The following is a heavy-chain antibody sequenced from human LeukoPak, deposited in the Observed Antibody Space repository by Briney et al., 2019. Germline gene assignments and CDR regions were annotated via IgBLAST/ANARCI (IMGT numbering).Heavy chain of an antibody. V-gene: IGHV4-34*01. CDR2: INHSGST. Sequence: PSGTLSLTCAVYGGSFSGYYWSWIRQPPGKGLEWIGEINHSGSTNYNPSLKSRVTISVDTSKNQFSLKLSSVTAADTAVYYCARGRHYYDSSGYYYNYWGQGTLVTVSS. J-gene: IGHJ4*02. D-gene: IGHD3-22*01. CDR3: ARGRHYYDSSGYYYNY. CDR1: GGSFSGYY.